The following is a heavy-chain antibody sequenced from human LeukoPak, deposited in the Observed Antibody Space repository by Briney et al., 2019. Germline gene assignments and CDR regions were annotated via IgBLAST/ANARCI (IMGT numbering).Heavy chain of an antibody. CDR1: GGSVSSSSYY. Sequence: SETLSLTCTVSGGSVSSSSYYWGWIRQPPGKGLEWIGSIYYSGSTYYNPSLKSRVTISVDTTKNQFSLKLSSVTAADAAVYYCARGPRSSSWSFDYWGQGTLVTVSS. CDR2: IYYSGST. V-gene: IGHV4-39*01. J-gene: IGHJ4*02. D-gene: IGHD6-13*01. CDR3: ARGPRSSSWSFDY.